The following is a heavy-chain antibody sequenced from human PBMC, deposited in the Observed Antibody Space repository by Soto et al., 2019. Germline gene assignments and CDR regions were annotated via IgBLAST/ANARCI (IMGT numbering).Heavy chain of an antibody. CDR3: AKDLRTTISDYGMDV. Sequence: QVQLVESGGGLVQPGGSLRLTCVASGFTFGSHGMHWVRQAPGKGLEWVAVISYDETNEHYVDSVKGRFTISRDNSKSILYLQMNRLRSDDTAVYKCAKDLRTTISDYGMDVWGQGTTVTVSS. J-gene: IGHJ6*02. CDR2: ISYDETNE. V-gene: IGHV3-30*18. CDR1: GFTFGSHG.